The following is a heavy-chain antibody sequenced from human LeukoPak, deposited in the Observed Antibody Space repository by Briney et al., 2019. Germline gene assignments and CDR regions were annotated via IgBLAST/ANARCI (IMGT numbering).Heavy chain of an antibody. Sequence: GGSLRLSCAASGFTFSSYEMNWVRQAPGKGLEWVSYISTSGNTRYYADSVKGRFTISRDNAKNSLYLQMNSLRVEDTAVYYCARELSGTTSYYFDYWGQGTLVTVAS. CDR1: GFTFSSYE. J-gene: IGHJ4*02. D-gene: IGHD1-7*01. CDR2: ISTSGNTR. CDR3: ARELSGTTSYYFDY. V-gene: IGHV3-48*03.